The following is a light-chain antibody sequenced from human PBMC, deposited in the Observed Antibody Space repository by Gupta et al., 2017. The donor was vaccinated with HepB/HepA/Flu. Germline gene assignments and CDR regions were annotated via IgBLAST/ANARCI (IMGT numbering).Light chain of an antibody. CDR3: QEVSGSSWT. CDR2: RAS. V-gene: IGKV1-5*03. J-gene: IGKJ1*01. Sequence: DIQMTQSPSTLSASVGDRVTITCRASQSISDWLAWHQQKPGKAPNLLIYRASTLESGVPSRFSGSGSGTEFTLTISSLQPDDFATYYCQEVSGSSWTFGQGTKVEIK. CDR1: QSISDW.